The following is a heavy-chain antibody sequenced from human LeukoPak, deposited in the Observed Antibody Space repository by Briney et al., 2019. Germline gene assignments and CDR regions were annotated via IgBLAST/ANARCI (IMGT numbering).Heavy chain of an antibody. V-gene: IGHV3-48*03. CDR2: ISSSGSDI. D-gene: IGHD2-8*02. Sequence: PGGSLRLSCAASGFTFSNYEMHWVRQAPGKGLEWVSYISSSGSDIYYADSVKGRFTISRDNAKNSLYLHMNSLRAEDTAVYYCARGYWFYFDYWGQGTLVTVSS. J-gene: IGHJ4*02. CDR3: ARGYWFYFDY. CDR1: GFTFSNYE.